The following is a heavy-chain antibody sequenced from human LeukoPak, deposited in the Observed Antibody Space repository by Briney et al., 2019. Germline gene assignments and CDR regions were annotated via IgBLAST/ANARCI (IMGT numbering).Heavy chain of an antibody. J-gene: IGHJ4*02. CDR3: ARRYFDC. CDR2: INQDGGEK. D-gene: IGHD1-14*01. Sequence: GGSLRLSCAASGFIFSDYYMSWIRQAPGKGLEWVANINQDGGEKYYVDSVKGRFTISRDNAKNPLYLQMNSLRAEDTAVYYCARRYFDCWGQGTLVTVSS. V-gene: IGHV3-7*01. CDR1: GFIFSDYY.